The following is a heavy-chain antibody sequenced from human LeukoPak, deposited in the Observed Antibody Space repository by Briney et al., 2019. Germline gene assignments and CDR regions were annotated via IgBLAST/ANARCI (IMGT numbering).Heavy chain of an antibody. CDR1: GFTFSIYE. J-gene: IGHJ4*02. CDR2: ISSRGSTI. Sequence: SGGSLRLSCAASGFTFSIYEMNWVRRAPGKGLEWVSNISSRGSTIYYADSVKGRFTISRDNAKNSLYLQMNSLRAEDTAVYYCARDRSGYSYDYWGQGTLVTVSS. D-gene: IGHD5-18*01. V-gene: IGHV3-48*03. CDR3: ARDRSGYSYDY.